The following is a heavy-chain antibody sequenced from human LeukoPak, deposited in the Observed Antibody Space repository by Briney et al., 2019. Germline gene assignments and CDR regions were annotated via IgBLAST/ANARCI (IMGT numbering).Heavy chain of an antibody. J-gene: IGHJ4*02. CDR3: AASNIAAQFDY. D-gene: IGHD6-6*01. V-gene: IGHV3-21*01. Sequence: VGSLRLSCAASGFTFSSYSMNWVRQAPGKGLEWVSSISSSSSYIYYADSLKGRFTISRDNAKNSLYLQMNSLRAEDTAVYYCAASNIAAQFDYWGQGTLVTVSS. CDR2: ISSSSSYI. CDR1: GFTFSSYS.